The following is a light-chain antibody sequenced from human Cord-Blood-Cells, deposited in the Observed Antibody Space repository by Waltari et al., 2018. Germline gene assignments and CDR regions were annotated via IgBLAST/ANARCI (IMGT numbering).Light chain of an antibody. CDR1: KLGDKY. J-gene: IGLJ2*01. Sequence: SYELTQPPSVPVPPGQTASIPCPGDKLGDKYACWYQQKPGQSPVLVIYQDSKRPSGIPERFSGSNSGNTATLTISGTQAMDEADYYCQAWDSSTVVFGGGTKLTVL. V-gene: IGLV3-1*01. CDR2: QDS. CDR3: QAWDSSTVV.